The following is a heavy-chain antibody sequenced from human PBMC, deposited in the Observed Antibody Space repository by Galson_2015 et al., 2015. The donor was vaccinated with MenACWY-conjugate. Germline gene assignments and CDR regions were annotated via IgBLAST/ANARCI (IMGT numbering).Heavy chain of an antibody. D-gene: IGHD1-26*01. CDR2: INPGGSST. J-gene: IGHJ4*02. CDR3: AKTRGAAFYFDS. Sequence: LRLSCAASGFIFTTYWMHWVRQAPGKGPVWVSRINPGGSSTTYADSVKDRFTIPRDNAKNTLYLQMNSLRPEDTAVFYCAKTRGAAFYFDSWGQGTLVTVSS. V-gene: IGHV3-74*01. CDR1: GFIFTTYW.